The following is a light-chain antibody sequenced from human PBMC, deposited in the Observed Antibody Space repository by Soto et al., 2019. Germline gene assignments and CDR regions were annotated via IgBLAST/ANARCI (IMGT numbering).Light chain of an antibody. Sequence: EIVLTQAPGTLALSPGERATLSWRASQSVSSSYLAWYQQKPGQAPRLLIYGASTTATGIAARFSGSGSGTEFTLTISRLEPEDFAVYYCQQYGSSGTFGQGTKVDIK. V-gene: IGKV3-20*01. CDR2: GAS. J-gene: IGKJ1*01. CDR1: QSVSSSY. CDR3: QQYGSSGT.